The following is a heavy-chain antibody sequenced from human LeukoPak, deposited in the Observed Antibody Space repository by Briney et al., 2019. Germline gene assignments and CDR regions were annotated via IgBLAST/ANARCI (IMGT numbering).Heavy chain of an antibody. D-gene: IGHD2-2*01. CDR3: GRAGPVTKDHFMDV. CDR2: IYLDGSRA. CDR1: GFTFTNYW. J-gene: IGHJ6*03. V-gene: IGHV3-7*01. Sequence: LRGGSLRLSCAVPGFTFTNYWMSWARQSPGKGLEWVANIYLDGSRAYYVDSVKGRFTISRDNAKNSLFLQMNSLSAEDTAVYYCGRAGPVTKDHFMDVWGKGTTVTVSS.